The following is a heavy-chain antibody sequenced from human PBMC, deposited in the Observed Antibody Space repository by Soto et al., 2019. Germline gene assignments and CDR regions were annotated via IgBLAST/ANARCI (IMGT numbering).Heavy chain of an antibody. Sequence: SETLSLTCTVSGVSIRSSTYFCGWIRQPPGKGLEWIGSIYYSGSTYYSPSLKSRVTISVDTSKNQFSLKLSPVTAADTAVYYWASRRGMSHMVFKYLGQGTLVTLSS. CDR2: IYYSGST. CDR1: GVSIRSSTYF. V-gene: IGHV4-39*01. D-gene: IGHD3-10*01. J-gene: IGHJ4*02. CDR3: ASRRGMSHMVFKY.